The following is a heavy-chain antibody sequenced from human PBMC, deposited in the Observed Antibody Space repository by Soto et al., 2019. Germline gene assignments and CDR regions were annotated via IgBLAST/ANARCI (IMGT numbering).Heavy chain of an antibody. CDR3: AHIVVAGLGYYFDY. Sequence: QITLKESGPTLVKPTQTLTLTCTFSGFSLSSTRLAVGWIRQPPGKALEWLALSYWDDDKRYSPFLKSRLTITTDTSKNQVVLTMSNMDPVDTARYYCAHIVVAGLGYYFDYWGQGTLVTVSS. CDR2: SYWDDDK. D-gene: IGHD6-19*01. CDR1: GFSLSSTRLA. V-gene: IGHV2-5*02. J-gene: IGHJ4*02.